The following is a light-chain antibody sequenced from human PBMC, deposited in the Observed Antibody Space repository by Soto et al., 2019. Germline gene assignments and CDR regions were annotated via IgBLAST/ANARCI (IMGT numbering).Light chain of an antibody. J-gene: IGKJ4*01. V-gene: IGKV3-11*01. CDR3: QQRVSWPLT. CDR2: DAS. CDR1: QSVRSY. Sequence: EIVLTQAPVTLYLSPGERATLSCRASQSVRSYLAWYQQKPGQAPRLLISDASDRAAGIPARFSGSGSGTAFTLTISSLEPEDFAVYYCQQRVSWPLTLGGRT.